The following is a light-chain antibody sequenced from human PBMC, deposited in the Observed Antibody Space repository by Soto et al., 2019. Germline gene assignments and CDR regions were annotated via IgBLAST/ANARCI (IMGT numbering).Light chain of an antibody. Sequence: QSMLTQPSSLSASPGQAITISCTGTNSDVGSYNRVSWYQQHPGKAPKVIIYEVSERPSGVSDRFSGSKSGNTASLMISGLQAEDEADYYCCSYAGSTTQSYVFGSGTKVTVL. CDR2: EVS. CDR3: CSYAGSTTQSYV. J-gene: IGLJ1*01. CDR1: NSDVGSYNR. V-gene: IGLV2-23*02.